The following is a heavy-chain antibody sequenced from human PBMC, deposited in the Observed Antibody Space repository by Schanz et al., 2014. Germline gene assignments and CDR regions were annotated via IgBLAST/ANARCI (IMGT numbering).Heavy chain of an antibody. Sequence: ESGGGLVPPGGSLRLSCAASTSIFNHAWMSWVLQAPGKGLEWVANIKEDGSVKDYVDSVKGRFTISRDNAKRSLFLQMNSLRVEDTAVYFCVSQTGSPNYCGQGTLVTVSS. V-gene: IGHV3-7*02. J-gene: IGHJ4*02. D-gene: IGHD6-13*01. CDR3: VSQTGSPNY. CDR2: IKEDGSVK. CDR1: TSIFNHAW.